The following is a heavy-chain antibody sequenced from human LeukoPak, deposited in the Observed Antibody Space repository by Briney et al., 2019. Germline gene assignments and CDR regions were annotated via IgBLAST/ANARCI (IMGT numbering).Heavy chain of an antibody. CDR2: IYYSGST. CDR1: GGSISSYY. D-gene: IGHD1-26*01. CDR3: ARDRGAIPFDY. V-gene: IGHV4-59*01. J-gene: IGHJ4*02. Sequence: SETLSLTCTVSGGSISSYYWSWIRQPPGKGLEWIGYIYYSGSTNYNPSLKSRVTISVDTSKNQFSLKLSSVTAADTAVYYCARDRGAIPFDYWGQGTLVTVSS.